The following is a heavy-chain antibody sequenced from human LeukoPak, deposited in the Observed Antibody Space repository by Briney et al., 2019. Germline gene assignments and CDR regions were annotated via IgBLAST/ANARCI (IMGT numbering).Heavy chain of an antibody. Sequence: PGGSLRLSCAASGFTFRNHWMHWVRQTPGKWLVWVSRISSDGSSTTYADSVKGRFTISRDNAKNTLYRQMNNLRAEDTAMYYCAIEQRVTGRPDIDYWGQGTLVIVSS. CDR3: AIEQRVTGRPDIDY. CDR2: ISSDGSST. V-gene: IGHV3-74*03. J-gene: IGHJ4*02. D-gene: IGHD6-6*01. CDR1: GFTFRNHW.